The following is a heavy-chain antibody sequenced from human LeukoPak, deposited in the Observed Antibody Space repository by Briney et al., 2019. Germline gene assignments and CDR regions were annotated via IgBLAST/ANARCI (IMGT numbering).Heavy chain of an antibody. CDR3: ARDYYYGSATYHPTFDC. Sequence: ASVKVSCKASGYRFTAYYMQWVRQAPGQGLEWMGWINPNSGDTNYAQKFQGRVTMTRDTSISTAYMELRSLGSGDTAAYYCARDYYYGSATYHPTFDCWGQGTQVTVSS. J-gene: IGHJ4*02. D-gene: IGHD3-10*01. CDR1: GYRFTAYY. CDR2: INPNSGDT. V-gene: IGHV1-2*02.